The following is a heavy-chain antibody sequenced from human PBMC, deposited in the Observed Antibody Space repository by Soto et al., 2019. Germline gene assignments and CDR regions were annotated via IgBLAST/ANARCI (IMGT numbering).Heavy chain of an antibody. CDR2: VYFTGGT. J-gene: IGHJ6*04. CDR3: AIKEQLPAGMDV. V-gene: IGHV4-61*01. Sequence: SETLSLTCTVSGGSVSSGSYYWTWIRQPPGKRLEWIGYVYFTGGTNYSPSLKSRITISRDASRNQFSLELSSVTAADTAVYYCAIKEQLPAGMDVWGKGTTVTVSS. D-gene: IGHD6-13*01. CDR1: GGSVSSGSYY.